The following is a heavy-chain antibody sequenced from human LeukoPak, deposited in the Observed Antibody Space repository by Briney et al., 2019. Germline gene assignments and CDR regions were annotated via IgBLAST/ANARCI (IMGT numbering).Heavy chain of an antibody. D-gene: IGHD4-11*01. V-gene: IGHV4-59*08. Sequence: SETLSLTCTVSGGSISSYYWSWIRQPPGKGLEWIGYIYYSGSTNYNPSLKSRVTISVDTSKNQFSLKLSSVTAADTAVYYCARHDYSNYGDYFDYWGQGTLVTVSS. CDR2: IYYSGST. CDR3: ARHDYSNYGDYFDY. CDR1: GGSISSYY. J-gene: IGHJ4*02.